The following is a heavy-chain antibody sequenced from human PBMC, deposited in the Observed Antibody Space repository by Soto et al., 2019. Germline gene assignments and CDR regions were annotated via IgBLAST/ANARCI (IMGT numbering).Heavy chain of an antibody. CDR2: IDWDDDK. V-gene: IGHV2-70*01. CDR3: ARTQSTQEYDF. D-gene: IGHD1-1*01. CDR1: GLSLNAWGRC. J-gene: IGHJ4*02. Sequence: GPTLVNPTKTLTLNCTFSGLSLNAWGRCVSWMLQPAGKALECVALIDWDDDKYYSTSLKTRLTISTDTSKNQVVLTMTNMDPVDTATYYCARTQSTQEYDFLGQGTLVTVSS.